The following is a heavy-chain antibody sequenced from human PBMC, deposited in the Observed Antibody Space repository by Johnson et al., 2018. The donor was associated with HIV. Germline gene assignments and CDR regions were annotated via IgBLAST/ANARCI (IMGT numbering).Heavy chain of an antibody. J-gene: IGHJ3*02. CDR3: AKDGDWDTVAHAFDI. CDR2: ISWNSGNI. D-gene: IGHD5-12*01. Sequence: VHLVESGGGVVQPGRSLRLSCAASGFTFDDYAMHWVRQAPGKGLEWVSGISWNSGNIAYGDSVKGRFTISRDNAKNSLYLQMNSLRAEDTAVYYCAKDGDWDTVAHAFDIWGQGTMVTVSS. CDR1: GFTFDDYA. V-gene: IGHV3-9*01.